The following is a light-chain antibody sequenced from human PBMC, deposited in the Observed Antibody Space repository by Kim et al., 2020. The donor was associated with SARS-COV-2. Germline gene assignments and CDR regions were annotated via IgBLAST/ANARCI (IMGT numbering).Light chain of an antibody. J-gene: IGLJ2*01. CDR2: EDT. CDR1: KLGDKY. V-gene: IGLV3-1*01. Sequence: SYELTQPPSMSVSPGQTASITCSGEKLGDKYACWYQQKPGQSPVLVIYEDTKRPSGIPERFSGSNSGNTATLTISGTQAMDEADYYCQAWDTSTVVFGGGTQLTV. CDR3: QAWDTSTVV.